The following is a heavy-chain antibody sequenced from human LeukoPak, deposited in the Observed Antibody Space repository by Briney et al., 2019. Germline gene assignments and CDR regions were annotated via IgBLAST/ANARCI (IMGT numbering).Heavy chain of an antibody. V-gene: IGHV3-33*06. J-gene: IGHJ4*02. CDR1: GFTFSSYG. Sequence: GRSLRPSCAASGFTFSSYGMHWVRQAPGKGLEWVAVIWYDGSNKYYADSVKGRFTISRDNSKNTLYLQMNSLRAEDTAVYFCAKPGIIVPAAIGYYFDYWGQGTLVTVSS. CDR3: AKPGIIVPAAIGYYFDY. CDR2: IWYDGSNK. D-gene: IGHD2-2*01.